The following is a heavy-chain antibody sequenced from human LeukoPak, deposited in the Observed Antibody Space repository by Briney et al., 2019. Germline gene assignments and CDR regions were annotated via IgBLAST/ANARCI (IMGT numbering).Heavy chain of an antibody. CDR1: GYTFTSYG. J-gene: IGHJ4*02. V-gene: IGHV1-18*01. Sequence: ASVTVSCKASGYTFTSYGISWVRQAPGQGLEWMGWISAYNGNTNYAQKLQGRGTMTTYTSTSTAYMELRSLRSDDTAVYYCARDIGFDYVWGSYRQLTGFDYCGQGTLVTVSS. D-gene: IGHD3-16*02. CDR2: ISAYNGNT. CDR3: ARDIGFDYVWGSYRQLTGFDY.